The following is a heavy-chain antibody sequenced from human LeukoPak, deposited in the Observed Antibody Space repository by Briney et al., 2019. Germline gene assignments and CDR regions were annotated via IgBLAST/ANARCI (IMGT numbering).Heavy chain of an antibody. CDR3: ARGSLFGVVGRHAFDI. Sequence: GGSLRLSCAASGFTFNFYWMHWVRPAPGKGPVWVSRINTDGRISDHADSVKGRFTLSSDNAKDTLYLQVDSRRAQDAGVCYCARGSLFGVVGRHAFDIWGQGTVVTV. V-gene: IGHV3-74*01. CDR2: INTDGRIS. D-gene: IGHD3-3*01. CDR1: GFTFNFYW. J-gene: IGHJ3*02.